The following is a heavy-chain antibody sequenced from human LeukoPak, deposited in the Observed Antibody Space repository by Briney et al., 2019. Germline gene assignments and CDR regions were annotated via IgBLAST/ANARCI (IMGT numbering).Heavy chain of an antibody. CDR1: GGSFSGYY. CDR2: INHSGST. D-gene: IGHD6-13*01. J-gene: IGHJ4*02. Sequence: PSETLSLTCAVYGGSFSGYYWSWIRQPPGKGLEWIGEINHSGSTNYNPSLKSRVTIPVDTSKNQFSLKLSSVTAADTAVYYCARGRSSSWYSRNRYYFDYWGQGTLVTVSS. V-gene: IGHV4-34*01. CDR3: ARGRSSSWYSRNRYYFDY.